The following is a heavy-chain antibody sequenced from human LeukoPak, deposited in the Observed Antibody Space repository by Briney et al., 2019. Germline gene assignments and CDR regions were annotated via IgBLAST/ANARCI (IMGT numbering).Heavy chain of an antibody. CDR2: LFYSGNM. V-gene: IGHV4-39*07. CDR3: TRENIVSTRDFDY. D-gene: IGHD5/OR15-5a*01. CDR1: GGSIYTGDSY. J-gene: IGHJ4*02. Sequence: PSETLSLTCTVSGGSIYTGDSYWAWIRQSPGKGLEWIGSLFYSGNMYYNPSLKSRVTISVDTSKNQFSLNLNSVTAADTAVYYCTRENIVSTRDFDYWGQGTLVTVSS.